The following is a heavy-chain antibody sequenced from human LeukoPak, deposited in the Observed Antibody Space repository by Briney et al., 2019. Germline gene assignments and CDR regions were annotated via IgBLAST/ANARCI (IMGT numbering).Heavy chain of an antibody. CDR1: GFTFSSYA. CDR2: ISGSGVST. D-gene: IGHD5-18*01. Sequence: GGSLRLSCAASGFTFSSYAMSWVRQAPGRGLEWVSAISGSGVSTYHADSVKGRFTISRDNSKNTLYLQINSLRAEDTAVYYCATLSGDSHGYDYWGLGTLVTVSS. V-gene: IGHV3-23*01. CDR3: ATLSGDSHGYDY. J-gene: IGHJ4*02.